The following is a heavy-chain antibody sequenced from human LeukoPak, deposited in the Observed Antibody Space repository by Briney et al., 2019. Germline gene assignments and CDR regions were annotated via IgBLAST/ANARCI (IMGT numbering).Heavy chain of an antibody. V-gene: IGHV4-34*01. CDR1: GGSFSGYY. D-gene: IGHD2-2*01. CDR3: ASCIVVVPAANYYYYYMDV. Sequence: SETLSLTCAVYGGSFSGYYWSWIRQPPGKGLEWIGEINHSGSTNYNPSLRSRVTISVDKSKNQFSLKLSSVTAADTAVYYCASCIVVVPAANYYYYYMDVWGKGTTVTVSS. CDR2: INHSGST. J-gene: IGHJ6*03.